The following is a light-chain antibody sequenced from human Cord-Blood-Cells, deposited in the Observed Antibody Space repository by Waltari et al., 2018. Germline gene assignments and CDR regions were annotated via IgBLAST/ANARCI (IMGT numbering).Light chain of an antibody. CDR1: RTDVGGDHY. CDR2: EVS. V-gene: IGLV2-8*01. Sequence: QSALTQPHSASGSPGQSVTLSRTGTRTDVGGDHYVSWYQQHPGKAPKLLIYEVSKRPSGVPDRFSGSKSGNTASLTVSGLQAEDEADYYCSSYAGSNVVFGGGTKLTVL. J-gene: IGLJ2*01. CDR3: SSYAGSNVV.